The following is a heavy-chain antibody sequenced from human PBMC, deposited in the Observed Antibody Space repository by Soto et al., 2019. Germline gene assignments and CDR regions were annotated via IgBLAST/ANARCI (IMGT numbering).Heavy chain of an antibody. Sequence: ETLSLTCTVSGGSISSSSYYWGWIRQPPGKGLEWIGSIYYSGSTYYNPSLKSRVTISVDTSKNQFSLKLSSVTAADTTVYYCASALDDYGDYVDYWGQGTLVTVSS. CDR3: ASALDDYGDYVDY. J-gene: IGHJ4*02. D-gene: IGHD4-17*01. CDR2: IYYSGST. V-gene: IGHV4-39*01. CDR1: GGSISSSSYY.